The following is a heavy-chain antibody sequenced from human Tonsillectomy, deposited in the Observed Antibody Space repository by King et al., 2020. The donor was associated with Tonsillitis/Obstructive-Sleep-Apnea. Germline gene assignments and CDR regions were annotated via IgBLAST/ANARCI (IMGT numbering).Heavy chain of an antibody. J-gene: IGHJ6*03. V-gene: IGHV4-34*01. D-gene: IGHD2-15*01. CDR2: INHSGST. CDR3: ARGADCSGSSCYYYYYYMDV. CDR1: GGSFSGYY. Sequence: VQLQQWGAGLLKPSETLSLTCAVYGGSFSGYYWSWIRQPPGKGLEWIGEINHSGSTNYNPSLKSRVIISVDTSKNQFSLKLSSVTAADTAVYYSARGADCSGSSCYYYYYYMDVWGKGTTVTVFS.